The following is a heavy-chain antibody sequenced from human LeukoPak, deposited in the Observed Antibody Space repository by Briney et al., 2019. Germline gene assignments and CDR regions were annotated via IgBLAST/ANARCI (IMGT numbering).Heavy chain of an antibody. Sequence: GGSLRLSCAASGFTFSSYVMHWVRQAPGKGLEWVALISFDGSYQRYADSVKGRFAVSRDNAKNSLYLQMNSLRAEDTAVYYCARDGNSFSDGYLLDYWGQGTLVTVSS. J-gene: IGHJ4*02. V-gene: IGHV3-30*03. CDR3: ARDGNSFSDGYLLDY. D-gene: IGHD5-24*01. CDR1: GFTFSSYV. CDR2: ISFDGSYQ.